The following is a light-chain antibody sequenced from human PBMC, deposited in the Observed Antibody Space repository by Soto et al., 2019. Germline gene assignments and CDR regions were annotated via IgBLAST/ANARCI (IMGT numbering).Light chain of an antibody. CDR2: SNN. V-gene: IGLV1-44*01. J-gene: IGLJ7*01. Sequence: QSVLTQPPSASGTPGQRVTISCSGSSSNIGSNTVNWYQQLPGTAPKLLIYSNNQRPSGVPDRFSGSKSVTSASLAISGLQSEDEADYYCAAWDDSLNGAVFGGGTPLTVL. CDR1: SSNIGSNT. CDR3: AAWDDSLNGAV.